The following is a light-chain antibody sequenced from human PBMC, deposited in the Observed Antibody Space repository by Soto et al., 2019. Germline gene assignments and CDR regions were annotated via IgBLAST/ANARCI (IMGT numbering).Light chain of an antibody. J-gene: IGKJ2*01. CDR2: AAS. CDR3: LQDYNYPYT. CDR1: QSVSSSY. V-gene: IGKV3-20*01. Sequence: ETVLTQSPGTLSLSPGERATLSCRASQSVSSSYLAWYQQKPGQAPRLLIYAASTRATGIPDRFSGSGSGTDFALTISRLEPEDFATYYCLQDYNYPYTFGQGTKLEIK.